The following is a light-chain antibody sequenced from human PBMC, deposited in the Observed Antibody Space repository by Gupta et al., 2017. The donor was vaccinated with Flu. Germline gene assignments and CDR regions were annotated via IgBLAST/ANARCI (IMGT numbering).Light chain of an antibody. CDR3: RQALKLLRD. V-gene: IGKV2-28*01. CDR2: LGS. Sequence: DIVMTQSPLSLPVTTGEPASISCRSSQSLLHSNGYNYLDWYLQKPGQSPQLLIYLGSNRASGVPDRFSGSGSGTDFTLKISRVEAEDVGVYYCRQALKLLRDFGQGTPLDIK. CDR1: QSLLHSNGYNY. J-gene: IGKJ5*01.